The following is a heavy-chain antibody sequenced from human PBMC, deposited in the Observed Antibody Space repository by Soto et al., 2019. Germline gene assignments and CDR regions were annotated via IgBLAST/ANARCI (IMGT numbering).Heavy chain of an antibody. Sequence: SETLSLTCTVSGGSISSGGYYWSWIRQHPGKGLEWIGYIYYSGSTYYNPSLKSRVTISVDTSKNQFSLKLSSVTAADTAVYYCARVSYDSSGYYSYYFDYWGQGTLVTVSS. CDR3: ARVSYDSSGYYSYYFDY. V-gene: IGHV4-31*03. D-gene: IGHD3-22*01. J-gene: IGHJ4*02. CDR1: GGSISSGGYY. CDR2: IYYSGST.